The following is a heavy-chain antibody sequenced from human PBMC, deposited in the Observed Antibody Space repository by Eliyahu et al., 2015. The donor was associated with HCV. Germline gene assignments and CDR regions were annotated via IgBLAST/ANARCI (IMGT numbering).Heavy chain of an antibody. Sequence: EVQLLESGGGLVQPGGSLRLSCAASGFTFSSYAMSWVRQAPGKGLEWVSAISGSGGSTYYADSVKGRFTISRDNSKNTLYLQMNSLRAEDTAVYYCASLLILEWLLYRNFDYWGQGTLVTVSS. CDR3: ASLLILEWLLYRNFDY. V-gene: IGHV3-23*01. J-gene: IGHJ4*02. CDR1: GFTFSSYA. D-gene: IGHD3-3*01. CDR2: ISGSGGST.